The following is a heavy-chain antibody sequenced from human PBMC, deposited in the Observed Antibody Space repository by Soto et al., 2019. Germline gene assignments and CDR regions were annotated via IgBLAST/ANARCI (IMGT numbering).Heavy chain of an antibody. J-gene: IGHJ6*03. V-gene: IGHV3-33*01. Sequence: GGSLRLSCAASGFTFSSYGMHWVRQAPGKGLEWVAVIWYDGSNKYYADSVKGRFTISRDNSKNTLYLQMNSLRAEDTAVYYCARNGFLEWLHYYYYMDVWGKGTTVTVSS. CDR3: ARNGFLEWLHYYYYMDV. CDR1: GFTFSSYG. D-gene: IGHD3-3*01. CDR2: IWYDGSNK.